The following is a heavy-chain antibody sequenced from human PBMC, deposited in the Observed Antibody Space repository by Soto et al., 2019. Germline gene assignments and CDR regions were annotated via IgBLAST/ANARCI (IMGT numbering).Heavy chain of an antibody. V-gene: IGHV3-30*03. Sequence: QVQLVESGGGVVQPGRSLRLSCAASGFIFSSYGMHWVRQAPGKGLEWVAQILYDGSNEYYADSVKGRFTISRDNSKNTVFLQMNSLRAEDTAVYYCSPDIVVVPAALDYWGQGTLVTVSS. CDR1: GFIFSSYG. CDR2: ILYDGSNE. J-gene: IGHJ4*02. CDR3: SPDIVVVPAALDY. D-gene: IGHD2-2*01.